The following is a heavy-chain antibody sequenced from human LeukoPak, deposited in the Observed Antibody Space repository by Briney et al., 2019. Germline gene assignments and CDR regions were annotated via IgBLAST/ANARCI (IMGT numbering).Heavy chain of an antibody. J-gene: IGHJ1*01. CDR3: ARTAAGTAY. D-gene: IGHD6-13*01. CDR1: GFTFSSYT. V-gene: IGHV3-21*04. Sequence: GWALRLSCAASGFTFSSYTMNWVRQAPGKGREWVSAISSNRSCRYYADSVNGRVTISMDNANNSLYLQINRLRAEDTAGYYFARTAAGTAYWGQATLVTLHS. CDR2: ISSNRSCR.